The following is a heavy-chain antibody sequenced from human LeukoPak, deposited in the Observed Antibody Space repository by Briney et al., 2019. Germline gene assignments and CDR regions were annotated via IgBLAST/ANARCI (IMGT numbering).Heavy chain of an antibody. Sequence: ASVKVSCKASGYTFTSYAMHWVRQAPGQRLEWMGWINTGNGNTKYSQKFQGRVTITRDTSANTAYMELSSLRFGDTAVYYCARGGSRMTTFYIIDYWGQGTLVTVSS. CDR2: INTGNGNT. J-gene: IGHJ4*02. D-gene: IGHD4-11*01. CDR1: GYTFTSYA. CDR3: ARGGSRMTTFYIIDY. V-gene: IGHV1-3*04.